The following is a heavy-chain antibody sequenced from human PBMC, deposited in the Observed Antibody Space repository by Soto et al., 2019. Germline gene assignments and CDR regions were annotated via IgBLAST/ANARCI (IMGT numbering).Heavy chain of an antibody. D-gene: IGHD6-13*01. J-gene: IGHJ5*02. CDR2: IWYDGDNK. V-gene: IGHV3-33*01. CDR1: GFTFSNYG. CDR3: ARDQAAASPHNWFDP. Sequence: QVQLVESGGGVVQPGRSLRLSCAASGFTFSNYGMHWVRQAPGKGLEWVAVIWYDGDNKYYTDSVKGRFTIPRDNSKNTLYLQMNSLRAEDTAVYYCARDQAAASPHNWFDPWGQGTLVTVSS.